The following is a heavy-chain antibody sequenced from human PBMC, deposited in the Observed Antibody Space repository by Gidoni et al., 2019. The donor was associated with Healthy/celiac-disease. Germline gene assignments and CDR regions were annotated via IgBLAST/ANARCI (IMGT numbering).Heavy chain of an antibody. Sequence: EVQLVESGGGLVQPGGSLTLSCAASGFTFSGAAMHWVRQASGKGREWVGRIRSKANSYATAYAASVKGRFTISRDDSKNTAYLQMNSLKTEDTAVYYCTRLGGSGSYYIGYWGQGTLVTVSS. J-gene: IGHJ4*02. V-gene: IGHV3-73*02. CDR3: TRLGGSGSYYIGY. CDR1: GFTFSGAA. D-gene: IGHD1-26*01. CDR2: IRSKANSYAT.